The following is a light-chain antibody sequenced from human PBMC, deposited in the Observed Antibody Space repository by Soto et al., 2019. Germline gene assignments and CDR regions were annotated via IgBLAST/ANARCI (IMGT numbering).Light chain of an antibody. Sequence: QSALTQPPSASGSPGQSVTISCTGTSSDVGDYNYVSWYQHHPGKAPKLMIYEVSKRPSGVPDRFSGSKSGNTASLTVSGLQADDEADYYCSSYAGSSNFVVFGGGTKLTVL. J-gene: IGLJ2*01. CDR2: EVS. V-gene: IGLV2-8*01. CDR3: SSYAGSSNFVV. CDR1: SSDVGDYNY.